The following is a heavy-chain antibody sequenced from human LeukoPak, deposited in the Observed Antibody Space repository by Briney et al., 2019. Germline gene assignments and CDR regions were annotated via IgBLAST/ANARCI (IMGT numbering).Heavy chain of an antibody. CDR1: GFTFSSYS. V-gene: IGHV3-48*01. CDR3: ARDVTY. CDR2: ISSSSSTI. Sequence: GGSLRLSCAASGFTFSSYSMNWVRQAPGKGLEWVSYISSSSSTIYYADSVKGRFTISRDNSKNTVYLQMNSLRAEDTAVYYCARDVTYWGQGTLVTVSS. J-gene: IGHJ4*02.